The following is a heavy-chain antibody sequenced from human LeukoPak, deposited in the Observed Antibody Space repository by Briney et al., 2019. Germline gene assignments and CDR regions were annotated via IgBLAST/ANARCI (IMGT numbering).Heavy chain of an antibody. CDR3: AKEEYSTRYYYYGMDV. CDR1: GFTFSSYA. D-gene: IGHD2-2*01. J-gene: IGHJ6*02. Sequence: GGSLRLSCAASGFTFSSYAMSWVRQAPGKGLEWVSAISGGGDSTFYADSVKGRFTISRDNSKNTLYLQMSSLRAEDTAIYYCAKEEYSTRYYYYGMDVWDQGTTVTVSS. V-gene: IGHV3-23*01. CDR2: ISGGGDST.